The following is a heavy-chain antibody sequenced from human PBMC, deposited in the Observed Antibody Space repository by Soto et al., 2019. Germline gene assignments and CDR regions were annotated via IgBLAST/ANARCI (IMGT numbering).Heavy chain of an antibody. Sequence: PGGSLRLSCAASGFTFSSYAMSWVRQAPGKGLEWVSAISGSGGSTYYADSVKGRFTISRDNSKNTLYLQMNSLRAEDTAVYYCAKGHWGSGWYQGGEDDAFDSWGQGTMVTVAS. CDR3: AKGHWGSGWYQGGEDDAFDS. D-gene: IGHD6-19*01. V-gene: IGHV3-23*01. CDR2: ISGSGGST. J-gene: IGHJ3*02. CDR1: GFTFSSYA.